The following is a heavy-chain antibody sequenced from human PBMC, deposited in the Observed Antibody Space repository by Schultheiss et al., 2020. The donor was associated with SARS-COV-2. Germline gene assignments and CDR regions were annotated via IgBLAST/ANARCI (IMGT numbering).Heavy chain of an antibody. Sequence: SETLSLTCAVSGASISSGGYSWSWIRQPPGKGLEWIGYIYHSRTTYYNPSLKSRVTISVDRSKNQFSLKLSSVTAADTAVYYCAKQPPRYYYYGMDVWGQGTTVTVSS. D-gene: IGHD1/OR15-1a*01. J-gene: IGHJ6*02. CDR1: GASISSGGYS. CDR2: IYHSRTT. CDR3: AKQPPRYYYYGMDV. V-gene: IGHV4-30-2*01.